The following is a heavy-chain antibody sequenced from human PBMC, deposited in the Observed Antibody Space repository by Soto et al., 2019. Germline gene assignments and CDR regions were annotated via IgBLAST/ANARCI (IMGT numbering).Heavy chain of an antibody. CDR2: IYSGGSK. CDR3: ARDHTDTFPSYAYYGMDV. J-gene: IGHJ6*02. D-gene: IGHD3-16*01. CDR1: GFTVSDHY. V-gene: IGHV3-66*01. Sequence: EEQFVESGGGLVQPGGSLRLSCAASGFTVSDHYMTWVRQAPGKGLGWVSVIYSGGSKYYADSVKGRFTISRDNAKNTLYPQMNSLRAEDTAVYYCARDHTDTFPSYAYYGMDVWGQGTTVIVSS.